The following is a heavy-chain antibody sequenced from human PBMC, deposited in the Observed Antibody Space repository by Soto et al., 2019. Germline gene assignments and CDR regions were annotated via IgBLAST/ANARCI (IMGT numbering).Heavy chain of an antibody. V-gene: IGHV3-30-3*01. CDR3: ARDWGVAGTPFLDY. CDR1: GFTFSSYA. CDR2: ISYDGSNK. Sequence: QVQLVESGGGVVQPGRSLRLSCAASGFTFSSYAMHWVRQAPGKGLEWVAVISYDGSNKYYADSVKSRFTISRDNSKNTLYLQMTSLRAEDTAVDYCARDWGVAGTPFLDYWGQGTLVTVSS. D-gene: IGHD6-19*01. J-gene: IGHJ4*02.